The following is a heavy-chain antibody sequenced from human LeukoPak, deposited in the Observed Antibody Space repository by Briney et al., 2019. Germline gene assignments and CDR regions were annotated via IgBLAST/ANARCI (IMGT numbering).Heavy chain of an antibody. V-gene: IGHV1-8*01. Sequence: ASVKVSCKASGYTFTSYDINRVRQATGQGLEWMGWMNPNSGNTGYAQKFQGRVTMTRNTSISTAYMELSSLRSEDTAVYYCARDCSSTSCYYYYMDVWGKGTTVTVSS. CDR3: ARDCSSTSCYYYYMDV. J-gene: IGHJ6*03. D-gene: IGHD2-2*01. CDR1: GYTFTSYD. CDR2: MNPNSGNT.